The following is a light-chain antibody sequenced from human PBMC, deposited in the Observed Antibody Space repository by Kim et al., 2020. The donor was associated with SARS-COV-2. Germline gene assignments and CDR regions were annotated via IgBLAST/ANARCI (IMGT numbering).Light chain of an antibody. V-gene: IGKV3-20*01. CDR2: GAS. CDR3: QQSGSSPLT. CDR1: QSVGRNN. J-gene: IGKJ4*01. Sequence: SAGETATHSCRASQSVGRNNLAWYQQKPGQAPRLLIYGASTRATGIPDRFSGSGSGTDFTLTISRLEPEDYAVYYCQQSGSSPLTFGGGTKVDIK.